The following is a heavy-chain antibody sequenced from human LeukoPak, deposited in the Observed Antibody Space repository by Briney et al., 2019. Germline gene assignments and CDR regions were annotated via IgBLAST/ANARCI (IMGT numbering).Heavy chain of an antibody. CDR3: ARDGIAAAGN. J-gene: IGHJ4*02. Sequence: GGSLRLSCAASGFTFSSYWMHWVRQAPGKGLGWVSRINSDGSSTGYADSVKGRFTISRDNAKNTLYLQMNSLRAEDTAVYYCARDGIAAAGNWGQGTLVTVSS. CDR2: INSDGSST. V-gene: IGHV3-74*01. D-gene: IGHD6-13*01. CDR1: GFTFSSYW.